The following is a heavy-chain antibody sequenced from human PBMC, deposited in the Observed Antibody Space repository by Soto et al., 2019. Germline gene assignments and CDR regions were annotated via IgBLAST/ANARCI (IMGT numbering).Heavy chain of an antibody. CDR1: GGSISSGGYY. CDR2: IYYSGST. J-gene: IGHJ6*02. D-gene: IGHD4-17*01. Sequence: PSETLSLTCTVSGGSISSGGYYWSWIRQHPGKGLEWIGYIYYSGSTYYNPSLKRRVTISVDTSKNQFSLKLSSVTAADTAVYYCARHYGDYYYYGMDDWGQGTAVTGS. CDR3: ARHYGDYYYYGMDD. V-gene: IGHV4-31*03.